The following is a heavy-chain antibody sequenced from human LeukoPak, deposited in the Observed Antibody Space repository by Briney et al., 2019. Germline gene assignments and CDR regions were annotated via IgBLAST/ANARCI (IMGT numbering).Heavy chain of an antibody. D-gene: IGHD5-18*01. J-gene: IGHJ4*02. CDR1: GYTFTGYY. Sequence: GASVKVSCKSSGYTFTGYYMHWVRQAPGQGLEWMGWIDPNSGGTKYAQKFQGRVTMTRDTSITTAYMELSRLRSDDTAVYYCARVADGKGYPFDYWGQGTLVTVSS. CDR2: IDPNSGGT. CDR3: ARVADGKGYPFDY. V-gene: IGHV1-2*02.